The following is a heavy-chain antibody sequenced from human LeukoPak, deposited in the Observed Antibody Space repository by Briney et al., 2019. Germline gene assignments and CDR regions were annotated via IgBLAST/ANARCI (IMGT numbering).Heavy chain of an antibody. J-gene: IGHJ4*02. CDR3: ARTSKSSDIDY. V-gene: IGHV4-59*01. CDR1: GGSISGYS. Sequence: KPSETLSLTCTVSGGSISGYSWSWIRQPPGKGLEWIGYIYNSGSTDYTGYNPSLKSRVTISLDTSKNQFSLTLSSVTAADTAVYHCARTSKSSDIDYWGQGTLVTVSS. D-gene: IGHD6-6*01. CDR2: IYNSGST.